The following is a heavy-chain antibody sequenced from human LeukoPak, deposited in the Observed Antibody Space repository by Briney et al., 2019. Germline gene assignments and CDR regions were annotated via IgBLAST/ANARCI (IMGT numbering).Heavy chain of an antibody. Sequence: GGSLRLSCAASGFTFSSYVMHWVRQAPGKGLEWVAVISYDGSNKYYADSVKGRFTISRDNSKNTLYLQMNSLRAEDTAVYYCATSPKDSWSGYYYFDYWGQGTLVTVSS. CDR1: GFTFSSYV. CDR2: ISYDGSNK. D-gene: IGHD3-3*01. J-gene: IGHJ4*02. V-gene: IGHV3-30-3*01. CDR3: ATSPKDSWSGYYYFDY.